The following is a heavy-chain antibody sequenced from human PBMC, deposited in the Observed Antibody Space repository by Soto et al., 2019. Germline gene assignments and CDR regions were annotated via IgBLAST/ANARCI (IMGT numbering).Heavy chain of an antibody. CDR2: ISYDGTNK. D-gene: IGHD3-16*01. Sequence: GGSLRLSCVASGFAFSNYGMHWVRQAPGKGLEWVTVISYDGTNKYYADSVKGRFTISRDNSKNTLYLQMNSLRPEDTSIYYCAKDRGFRGGIMDYWGQGTLVTVSS. CDR3: AKDRGFRGGIMDY. CDR1: GFAFSNYG. V-gene: IGHV3-30*18. J-gene: IGHJ4*02.